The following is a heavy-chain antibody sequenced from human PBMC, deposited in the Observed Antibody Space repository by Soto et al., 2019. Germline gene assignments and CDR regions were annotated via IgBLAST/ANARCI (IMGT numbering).Heavy chain of an antibody. CDR2: IYYSGST. D-gene: IGHD3-9*01. CDR3: ARGGYDILTGYYHYWYFDL. J-gene: IGHJ2*01. CDR1: GGSISSGGYY. V-gene: IGHV4-31*03. Sequence: QVQLQESGPGLVKPSQTLSLTCTVSGGSISSGGYYWSWIRQHPGKGLEWIGYIYYSGSTYYNPSLKSRVTISVDTSKNQFSLKLSSVTAADTAVYYCARGGYDILTGYYHYWYFDLWGRGTLVTVSS.